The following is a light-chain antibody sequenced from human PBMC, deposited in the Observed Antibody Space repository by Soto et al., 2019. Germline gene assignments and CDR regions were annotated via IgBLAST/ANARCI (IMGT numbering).Light chain of an antibody. CDR1: KSDIGVYDF. CDR2: EVA. V-gene: IGLV2-8*01. J-gene: IGLJ1*01. CDR3: KSYAGSNTYV. Sequence: SVLTQPPSASGSPGQSVTISCTGTKSDIGVYDFVSWYQHHPGKAPRLIIYEVAQRPSGVPDRFSGSKSGNTASLTVSGLQAADEADYFCKSYAGSNTYVFGSGTRSPS.